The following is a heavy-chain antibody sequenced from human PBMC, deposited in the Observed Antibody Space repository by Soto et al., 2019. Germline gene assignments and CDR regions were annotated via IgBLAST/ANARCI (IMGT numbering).Heavy chain of an antibody. CDR1: GGSISSGGYY. CDR3: ARVRSIGYCSGGSCYSYAFDI. D-gene: IGHD2-15*01. Sequence: SETLSLTCTVSGGSISSGGYYWSWIRQHPGKGLEWIGYIYYSGSTYYNPSLKSRVTISVDTSKNQFSLKLSSVTAADTAVYYCARVRSIGYCSGGSCYSYAFDIWGQGTMVTVSS. CDR2: IYYSGST. J-gene: IGHJ3*02. V-gene: IGHV4-31*03.